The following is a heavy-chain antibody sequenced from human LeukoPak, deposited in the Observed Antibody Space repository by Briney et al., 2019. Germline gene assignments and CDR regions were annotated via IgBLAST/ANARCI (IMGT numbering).Heavy chain of an antibody. D-gene: IGHD2/OR15-2a*01. J-gene: IGHJ3*02. V-gene: IGHV3-72*01. CDR2: ARNKAHGNTT. Sequence: GGSLRLSCAASGFSFSHDDVVWVRQAPGKGLEWVGRARNKAHGNTTRYAVSVEGIYTNSRDDSKNSVYLQMDSLKIEDTALYHCVRAPYFDAVGTFFEAFDTWGEGTMVTVSS. CDR1: GFSFSHDD. CDR3: VRAPYFDAVGTFFEAFDT.